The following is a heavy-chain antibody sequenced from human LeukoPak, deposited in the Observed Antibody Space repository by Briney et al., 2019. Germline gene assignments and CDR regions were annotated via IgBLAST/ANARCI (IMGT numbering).Heavy chain of an antibody. CDR1: GYSFTDYW. CDR2: IYPGDSDT. J-gene: IGHJ4*02. V-gene: IGHV5-51*01. D-gene: IGHD4-23*01. CDR3: ARPSSLYGGTSEDY. Sequence: GESLKVSCKASGYSFTDYWIVWVRQMPGKGLEWMGAIYPGDSDTRYSPSLDGQVTISADKSVSTTYLQWSSLQASDTAMYYCARPSSLYGGTSEDYWGQGTLVTVSS.